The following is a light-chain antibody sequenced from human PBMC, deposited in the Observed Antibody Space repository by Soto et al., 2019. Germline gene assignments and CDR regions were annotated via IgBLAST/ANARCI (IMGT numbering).Light chain of an antibody. CDR3: SSHAGNNNYV. CDR1: SSDVGGQNY. CDR2: AVT. Sequence: QSALTQPPSASGSPGQSVAISCTGTSSDVGGQNYVSWYQQHPGKAPKLIIYAVTERPSGVPDRFSGSKSGNTAYLTVSGLQTEDEADYYCSSHAGNNNYVFGTGTKVTVL. V-gene: IGLV2-8*01. J-gene: IGLJ1*01.